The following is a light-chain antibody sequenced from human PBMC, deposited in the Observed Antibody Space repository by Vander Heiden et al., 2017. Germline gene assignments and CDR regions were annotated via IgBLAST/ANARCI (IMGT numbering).Light chain of an antibody. Sequence: VSVALGQTVRITCQGDSLRSYYASWYQQKPGQAPVLVIYGKNNRPSGIPDRFSGSSSGNTASLTITGAQAEDEADYYCNSRDSSGNQYVFGTGAKV. V-gene: IGLV3-19*01. CDR3: NSRDSSGNQYV. J-gene: IGLJ1*01. CDR1: SLRSYY. CDR2: GKN.